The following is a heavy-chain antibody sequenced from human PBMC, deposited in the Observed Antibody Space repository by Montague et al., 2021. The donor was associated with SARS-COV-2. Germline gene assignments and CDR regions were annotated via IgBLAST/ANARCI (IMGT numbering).Heavy chain of an antibody. Sequence: SETLSLTCAVDGRSCSGYYWSWIRQPPGKVLEWIGEVSHRGGTNYNPSLKSRVTISIDTSKNQFSLKLSSVTAADTAVYYCARGSGCSGGSCYSEWDPYYYYGMDVWGQGTTVTVSS. V-gene: IGHV4-34*01. CDR3: ARGSGCSGGSCYSEWDPYYYYGMDV. J-gene: IGHJ6*02. D-gene: IGHD2-15*01. CDR2: VSHRGGT. CDR1: GRSCSGYY.